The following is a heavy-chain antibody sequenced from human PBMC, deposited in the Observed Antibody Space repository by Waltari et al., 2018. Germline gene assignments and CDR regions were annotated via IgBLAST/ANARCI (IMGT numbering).Heavy chain of an antibody. CDR2: ISGSGGST. CDR1: GFPFSSYA. J-gene: IGHJ4*02. D-gene: IGHD3-10*01. V-gene: IGHV3-23*01. CDR3: ASSAAFGELGY. Sequence: EVQLLESGGGLVQLGGSLRLSCAASGFPFSSYAMTWVRQAPGKGLEWVSAISGSGGSTYYADSVKGRFTISRDNSKNTLYLQMNSLRAEDTAVYYCASSAAFGELGYWGQGTLVTVSS.